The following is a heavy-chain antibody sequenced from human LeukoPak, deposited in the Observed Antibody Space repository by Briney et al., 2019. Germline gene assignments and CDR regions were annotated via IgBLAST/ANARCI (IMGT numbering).Heavy chain of an antibody. CDR3: AKVRGPGEVSGWYYFDS. J-gene: IGHJ4*02. CDR2: MSYDGSNR. D-gene: IGHD6-19*01. CDR1: GFTFSSYG. Sequence: GGSLRLSCVASGFTFSSYGMHWVRQAPGKGLEWEAFMSYDGSNRYYVDSVKGRFTISRDNSKNTLYLQMNSLRPEDTAVYYCAKVRGPGEVSGWYYFDSWGQGTLVTVSS. V-gene: IGHV3-30*18.